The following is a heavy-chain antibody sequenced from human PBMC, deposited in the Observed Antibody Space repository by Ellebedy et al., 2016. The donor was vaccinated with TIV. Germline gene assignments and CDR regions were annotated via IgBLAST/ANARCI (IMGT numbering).Heavy chain of an antibody. J-gene: IGHJ4*02. CDR2: INAGNGNT. V-gene: IGHV1-3*01. CDR1: GYTFTTYA. Sequence: ASVTVSCKASGYTFTTYAMHWVRQAPGQRLEWMGWINAGNGNTKYSQKFQGRVSITRDTSASTAYMEVSSLRSQDTAVYYCARGNKQWLEHYWGQGTLVTVSS. CDR3: ARGNKQWLEHY. D-gene: IGHD6-19*01.